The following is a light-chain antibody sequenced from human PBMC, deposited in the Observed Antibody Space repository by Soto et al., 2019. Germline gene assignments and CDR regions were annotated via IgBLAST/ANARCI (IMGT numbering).Light chain of an antibody. V-gene: IGKV1-33*01. CDR2: YAS. J-gene: IGKJ5*01. Sequence: IQMTQSPSSLSASVGDRVTITCQASQDISKNLNWYQQKPGKAPKLLIYYASSLQTGVPSIFSGTGSARHFTFSISTRQPEDVATYYCQQYDNLLPITFGQATRLEIK. CDR1: QDISKN. CDR3: QQYDNLLPIT.